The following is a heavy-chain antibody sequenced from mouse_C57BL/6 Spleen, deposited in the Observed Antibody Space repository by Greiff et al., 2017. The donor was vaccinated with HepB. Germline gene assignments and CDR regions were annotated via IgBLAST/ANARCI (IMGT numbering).Heavy chain of an antibody. D-gene: IGHD1-2*01. CDR2: IDPENGDT. J-gene: IGHJ1*03. V-gene: IGHV14-4*01. Sequence: EVQLQQSGAELVRPGASVKLSCTASGFNIKDDYMHWVKQRPEQGLEWIGWIDPENGDTEYASKFQGKATITADTSSNTAYLQLSSLTSEVTAVYYCTTLSLLKGYFDVWGTGTTVSVSS. CDR1: GFNIKDDY. CDR3: TTLSLLKGYFDV.